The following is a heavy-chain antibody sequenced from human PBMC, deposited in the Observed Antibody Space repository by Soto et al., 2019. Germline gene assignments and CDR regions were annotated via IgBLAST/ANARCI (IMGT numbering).Heavy chain of an antibody. CDR2: IKDDGSEK. D-gene: IGHD6-19*01. CDR1: EFTFNTYW. CDR3: ARDWGTPGRGSAVGYYYHYGMDV. V-gene: IGHV3-7*05. J-gene: IGHJ6*02. Sequence: EVQLVESGGGLVQPGGSLRLSCVASEFTFNTYWMKWVRQAPGRGLEWVANIKDDGSEKNYVESVKGRFTISRDNAKNSLYLQMNSLRGEDTAAYFCARDWGTPGRGSAVGYYYHYGMDVWGQGTTVTVSS.